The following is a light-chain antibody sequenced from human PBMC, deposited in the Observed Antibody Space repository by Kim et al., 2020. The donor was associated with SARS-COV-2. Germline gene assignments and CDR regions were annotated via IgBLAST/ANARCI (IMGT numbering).Light chain of an antibody. V-gene: IGLV2-14*01. J-gene: IGLJ1*01. CDR2: EVS. CDR3: SSYTSSSTNYV. CDR1: NSDVVAYKY. Sequence: HWITYSCPGTNSDVVAYKYVSWYQQHPGKAPKVMIYEVSNRPSGVSNRFSGSKSGNTASLTISGLQAEDEADYYCSSYTSSSTNYVFGTGTKVTVL.